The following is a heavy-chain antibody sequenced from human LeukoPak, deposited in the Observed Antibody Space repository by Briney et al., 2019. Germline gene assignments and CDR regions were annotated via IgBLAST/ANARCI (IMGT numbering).Heavy chain of an antibody. CDR3: TRARIQLWSDAFDI. V-gene: IGHV3-49*04. CDR1: GFTFGDYA. J-gene: IGHJ3*02. D-gene: IGHD5-18*01. CDR2: IRSKAYGGTT. Sequence: GRSLRLSCTASGFTFGDYAMSWVRQAPGKGPEWVGFIRSKAYGGTTEYAASVKGRFTISRDDSKSIAYLQMNSLKTEDTAVYYCTRARIQLWSDAFDIWGQGTMVTVSS.